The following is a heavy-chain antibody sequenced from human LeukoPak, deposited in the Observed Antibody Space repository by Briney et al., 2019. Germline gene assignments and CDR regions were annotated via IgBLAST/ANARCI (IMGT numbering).Heavy chain of an antibody. CDR3: AKGVAARWSSGWFDP. J-gene: IGHJ5*02. Sequence: PGGSLRLSCAASGFTFTTYAMSWVRQAPGKGLEWVSGISGSGGRYYADSVKGRFTISRDNSKNTLYLQMNSLRAEDTAVYYCAKGVAARWSSGWFDPWGQGTLVTVSS. CDR1: GFTFTTYA. D-gene: IGHD6-6*01. V-gene: IGHV3-23*01. CDR2: ISGSGGR.